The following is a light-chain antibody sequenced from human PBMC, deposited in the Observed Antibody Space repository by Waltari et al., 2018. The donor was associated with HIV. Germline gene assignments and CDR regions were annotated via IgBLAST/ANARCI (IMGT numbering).Light chain of an antibody. CDR2: SNN. CDR3: AAWDDSLNGPM. V-gene: IGLV1-44*01. CDR1: GSNIGSNA. Sequence: QSVLTQPPSASGTPGQRVTISCSGSGSNIGSNAVTWYQQLPGTAPKLLIYSNNQRPSGVPDRFSGSKSGTSASLAISGLQSEDDADYYCAAWDDSLNGPMFGGGTKLTVL. J-gene: IGLJ3*02.